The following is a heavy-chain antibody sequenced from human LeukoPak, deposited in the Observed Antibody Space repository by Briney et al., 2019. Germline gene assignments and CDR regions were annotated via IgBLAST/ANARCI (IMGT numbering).Heavy chain of an antibody. Sequence: GGSLRLSCAASGFTFSSYAMSWVRQAPGKGLEWVSAISGGGGSTYYADSVKGRFTISRDNSKNTLYLQMNSLRAEDTAVYYCANHDPRLVHYYYYGMDVWGQGTTVTVSS. CDR3: ANHDPRLVHYYYYGMDV. V-gene: IGHV3-23*01. CDR2: ISGGGGST. D-gene: IGHD6-19*01. CDR1: GFTFSSYA. J-gene: IGHJ6*02.